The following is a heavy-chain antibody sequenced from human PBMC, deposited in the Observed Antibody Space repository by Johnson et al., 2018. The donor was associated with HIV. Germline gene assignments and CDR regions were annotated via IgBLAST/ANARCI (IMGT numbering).Heavy chain of an antibody. CDR1: GFTFSSYG. Sequence: QVQLVESGGDVVQPGRSLILSCVASGFTFSSYGMHWVRQAPGKGLEWVAVISFDGDNKYYADSVKGRFTIPRDIAKNKLYLQTNSLKTEDTAVYYCTTEINMVVVVITTYAFDIWGQGTLVTVSS. CDR3: TTEINMVVVVITTYAFDI. J-gene: IGHJ3*02. CDR2: ISFDGDNK. D-gene: IGHD3-22*01. V-gene: IGHV3-30*03.